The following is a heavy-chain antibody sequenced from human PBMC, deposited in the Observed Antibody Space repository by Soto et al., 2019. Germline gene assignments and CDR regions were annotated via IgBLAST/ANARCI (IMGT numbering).Heavy chain of an antibody. D-gene: IGHD3-10*01. V-gene: IGHV3-23*01. J-gene: IGHJ4*01. CDR3: AKVQGSVSYNNFPDY. Sequence: GGSLRLSCAASGFPFSSYAMTWVRQAPGKGLEWVSLISGSGGSTYYADSVKGRFTISRDNSRDTLYLQMYRLRAEDTAVYYSAKVQGSVSYNNFPDYWGYGTLVTVSP. CDR1: GFPFSSYA. CDR2: ISGSGGST.